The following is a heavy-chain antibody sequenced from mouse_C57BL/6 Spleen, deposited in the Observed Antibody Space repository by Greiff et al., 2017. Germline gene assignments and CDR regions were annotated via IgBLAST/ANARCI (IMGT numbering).Heavy chain of an antibody. CDR2: IDPSDSYT. CDR1: GYTFTSYW. Sequence: QVQLQQPGAELVMPGASVKLSCKASGYTFTSYWMHWVKQRPGQGLEWIGEIDPSDSYTNYNPKFKGKSTLTVAKSSSTAYMQLSSLTSEDSAVEYCAREESYGYDTGVGDAMDYWGQGTSVTVSS. V-gene: IGHV1-69*01. J-gene: IGHJ4*01. D-gene: IGHD2-2*01. CDR3: AREESYGYDTGVGDAMDY.